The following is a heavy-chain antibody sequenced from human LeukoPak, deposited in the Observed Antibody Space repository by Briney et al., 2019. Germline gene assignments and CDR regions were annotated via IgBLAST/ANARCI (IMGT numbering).Heavy chain of an antibody. CDR3: ARDLGGAMVSTRLYYFDY. V-gene: IGHV1-8*03. Sequence: EASVKVSCKASGYTFTSYDINWVRQATGQGLEWMGWMNPNSGNTGYAQKFQGRVTITRNTSISTAYMELSSLRSEDTAVYYCARDLGGAMVSTRLYYFDYWGQGTLVTVSS. CDR1: GYTFTSYD. CDR2: MNPNSGNT. J-gene: IGHJ4*02. D-gene: IGHD5-18*01.